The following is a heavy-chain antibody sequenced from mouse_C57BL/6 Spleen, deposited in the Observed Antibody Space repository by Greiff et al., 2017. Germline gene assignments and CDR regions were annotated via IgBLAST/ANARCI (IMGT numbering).Heavy chain of an antibody. CDR3: ATYYSNPYYFDY. CDR1: GYTFTSYW. J-gene: IGHJ2*01. CDR2: INPSSGYT. D-gene: IGHD2-5*01. V-gene: IGHV1-7*01. Sequence: QVQLKQSGAELAKPGASVKLSCKASGYTFTSYWMHWVKQRPGQGLEWIGYINPSSGYTKYNQKFKDKATLTADKSSSTAYMQLSSLTYEDSSVYYCATYYSNPYYFDYWGQGTTLTGSS.